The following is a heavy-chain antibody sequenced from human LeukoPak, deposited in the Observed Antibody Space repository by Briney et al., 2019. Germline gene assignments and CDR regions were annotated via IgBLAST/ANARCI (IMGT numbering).Heavy chain of an antibody. Sequence: GGSLRLSCAASGFTFNIYAMSWVRQAPGKGLEWVSAISETSRKTYYADSVKGRFTISRDNSKNTLYLQMNGLRDEDAAVYYCVQEARRDGYKLAPVAEHWGQGTLVTVSS. CDR3: VQEARRDGYKLAPVAEH. D-gene: IGHD5-24*01. CDR1: GFTFNIYA. J-gene: IGHJ1*01. CDR2: ISETSRKT. V-gene: IGHV3-23*01.